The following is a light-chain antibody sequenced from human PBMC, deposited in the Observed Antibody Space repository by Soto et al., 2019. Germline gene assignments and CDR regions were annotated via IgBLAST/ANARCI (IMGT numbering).Light chain of an antibody. V-gene: IGKV3-15*01. CDR2: GAS. Sequence: DIVMTQSPATLSVSPGDTATISCRASQYVSNNVAWYQQQPRQAPSLLIFGASTRATGVPASFSGSGSSTEFTLPISSLQSPDFSAYYCKQYKECPPFTFGQGTRLEIK. J-gene: IGKJ5*01. CDR1: QYVSNN. CDR3: KQYKECPPFT.